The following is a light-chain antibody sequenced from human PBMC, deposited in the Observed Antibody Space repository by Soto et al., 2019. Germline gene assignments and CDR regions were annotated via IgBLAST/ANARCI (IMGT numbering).Light chain of an antibody. CDR2: GAS. CDR3: QQYNNWPIT. CDR1: QSVSSN. Sequence: EIVMTHSPATLSVSPWERATLSCRASQSVSSNLAWYQQKPGQAPGLLIYGASTRATGIPARFSGSGSGTEFTLTISSLQSEDFAVYYCQQYNNWPITFGQGTRLEIK. V-gene: IGKV3-15*01. J-gene: IGKJ5*01.